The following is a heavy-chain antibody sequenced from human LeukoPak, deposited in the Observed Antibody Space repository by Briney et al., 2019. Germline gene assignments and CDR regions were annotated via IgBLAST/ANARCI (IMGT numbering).Heavy chain of an antibody. D-gene: IGHD4-23*01. V-gene: IGHV3-21*01. J-gene: IGHJ3*02. CDR2: ISTSSSYI. Sequence: PGGSLRLSCAASGFTFSSYSMNWVRQAPGKGLEWVSFISTSSSYIYYADSVKGRFTISRDNAKKSVYLQMNSLRAEDTAVYYCARDDGGNLNDAFDIWGQGTMVTVSS. CDR3: ARDDGGNLNDAFDI. CDR1: GFTFSSYS.